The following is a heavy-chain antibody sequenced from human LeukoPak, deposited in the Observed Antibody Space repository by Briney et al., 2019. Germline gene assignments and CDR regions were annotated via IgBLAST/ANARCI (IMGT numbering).Heavy chain of an antibody. CDR2: MNPNSGNT. Sequence: ASVKVSCKASGYTFTSYDINWVRQATGQGLEWMGWMNPNSGNTGYAQKFQGRVTMTRNTSISTAYMELSSLRSEDTAVYYCAREGQQLAPSYNWFDPWGQGTLATVSS. CDR1: GYTFTSYD. V-gene: IGHV1-8*01. CDR3: AREGQQLAPSYNWFDP. D-gene: IGHD6-13*01. J-gene: IGHJ5*02.